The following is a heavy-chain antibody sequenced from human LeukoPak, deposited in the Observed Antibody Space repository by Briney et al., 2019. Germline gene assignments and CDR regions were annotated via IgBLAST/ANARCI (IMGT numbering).Heavy chain of an antibody. V-gene: IGHV4-59*01. CDR2: KYDGGRD. CDR1: GVSISTYY. J-gene: IGHJ4*02. Sequence: SETLSLTCTVSGVSISTYYWSWIRQPPGKGLEWIGYKYDGGRDLYNPSLKSRATISVDTSQNQFSLHLSSVTAADTAVYYCARFFYSYFDYWGQGTLVTVSS. CDR3: ARFFYSYFDY. D-gene: IGHD2-15*01.